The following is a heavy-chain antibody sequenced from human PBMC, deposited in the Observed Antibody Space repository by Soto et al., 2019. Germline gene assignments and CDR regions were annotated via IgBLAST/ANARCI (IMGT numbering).Heavy chain of an antibody. J-gene: IGHJ6*02. CDR2: ISYDGSNK. CDR3: ARPQQLDGMDV. Sequence: GGSLRLSCAASGFTFSSYAMHWVRQAPGKGLEWVAVISYDGSNKYYADSVKGRFTISRDNSKNTLYLQMNSLRAEDTAVYYCARPQQLDGMDVWGQGTTVTVAS. D-gene: IGHD6-13*01. CDR1: GFTFSSYA. V-gene: IGHV3-30-3*01.